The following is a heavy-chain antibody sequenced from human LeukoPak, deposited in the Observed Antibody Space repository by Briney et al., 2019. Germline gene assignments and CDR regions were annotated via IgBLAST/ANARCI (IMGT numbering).Heavy chain of an antibody. Sequence: PGGSLRLSCAASGFTFSNYDMHWVRQAPGRGLEWVAVLSYDGNKEYYADSVKGRFTISRDNAKNTVYLQMNSLRAEDTAVYYCARGKYGGYFIDYWGQGTLVTVSS. CDR3: ARGKYGGYFIDY. D-gene: IGHD5-12*01. J-gene: IGHJ4*02. CDR2: LSYDGNKE. CDR1: GFTFSNYD. V-gene: IGHV3-30-3*01.